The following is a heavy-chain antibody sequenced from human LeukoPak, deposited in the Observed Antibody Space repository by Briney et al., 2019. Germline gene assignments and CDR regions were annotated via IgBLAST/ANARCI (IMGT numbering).Heavy chain of an antibody. Sequence: ASVKLSCKASGYTFTTYDIHWVRQAPGQGLEWMGVINPSGGGTSYAQKFQGRVTMTRDTSTSTVYMDLRSLRSEDTAVYFCARDMLAVPSNWFDPWGQGTLVTVSS. J-gene: IGHJ5*02. V-gene: IGHV1-46*01. D-gene: IGHD2-8*01. CDR1: GYTFTTYD. CDR3: ARDMLAVPSNWFDP. CDR2: INPSGGGT.